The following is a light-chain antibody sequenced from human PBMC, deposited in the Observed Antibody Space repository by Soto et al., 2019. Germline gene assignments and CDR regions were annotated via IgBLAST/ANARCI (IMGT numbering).Light chain of an antibody. CDR1: QNIYSN. CDR3: QQYNAWPGT. J-gene: IGKJ1*01. V-gene: IGKV3-15*01. CDR2: RAS. Sequence: IVMTQSPATLSVSPGERATLSCRASQNIYSNVAWYQQRPGQAPRLLIYRASTRAPGIPARFSGSGSGTEFTLTISSLQSEDFGTYYCQQYNAWPGTFGQGTKVDI.